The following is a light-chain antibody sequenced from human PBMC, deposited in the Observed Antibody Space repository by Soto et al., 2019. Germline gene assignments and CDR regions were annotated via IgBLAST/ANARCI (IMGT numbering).Light chain of an antibody. V-gene: IGLV2-8*01. J-gene: IGLJ3*02. CDR3: SSYASRDTLLWV. CDR1: SNDVGYYDY. Sequence: QSALTQPPSASGSPGQSVTISCTGTSNDVGYYDYVSWYQQYPGKAPKLMIYEVNKRPSGVPDRFSGSKSGNTAFLTVSGLRAEDEAEYHCSSYASRDTLLWVFGGGTKLTVL. CDR2: EVN.